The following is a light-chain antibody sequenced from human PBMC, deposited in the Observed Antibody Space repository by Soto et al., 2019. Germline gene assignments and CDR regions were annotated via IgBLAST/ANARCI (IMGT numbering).Light chain of an antibody. V-gene: IGKV3-20*01. CDR2: GAS. J-gene: IGKJ2*01. CDR3: QQSGGSPPYT. Sequence: VLTQSPGTLSLSPGERATISCRASQSISSSYLAWYQHKPGQAPRLLIYGASSRATGIPHRFSGGGSGKDFTLTISRLEPEDCGVYYCQQSGGSPPYTFGQGTRLEIK. CDR1: QSISSSY.